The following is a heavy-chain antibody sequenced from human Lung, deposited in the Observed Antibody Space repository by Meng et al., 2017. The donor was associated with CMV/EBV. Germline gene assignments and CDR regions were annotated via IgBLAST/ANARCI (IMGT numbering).Heavy chain of an antibody. Sequence: GESXKISCAASGFTFSSYAMSWVRQAPGKGLEWVSVIYGGGGTDYGDSVKGRFTISRDSSQNTVYLQMNGLRAEDTAVYYCGRDPGLPNGIHVWRQGTTVTVSS. CDR3: GRDPGLPNGIHV. V-gene: IGHV3-23*01. D-gene: IGHD1-1*01. J-gene: IGHJ6*02. CDR1: GFTFSSYA. CDR2: IYGGGGT.